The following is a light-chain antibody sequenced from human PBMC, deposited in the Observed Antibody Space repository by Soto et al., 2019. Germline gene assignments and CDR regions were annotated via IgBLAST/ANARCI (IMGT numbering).Light chain of an antibody. CDR2: GAS. CDR3: QQYGSSPGT. CDR1: QSVSSSY. V-gene: IGKV3-20*01. J-gene: IGKJ1*01. Sequence: EIVLTQSPCTLSLSPGERATRSCRASQSVSSSYLAWYQQKPGQAPRLLIYGASSRATGIPDRFSGSGSGTDFTLTISRLEPEDFAVYYCQQYGSSPGTFGQGTKVDIK.